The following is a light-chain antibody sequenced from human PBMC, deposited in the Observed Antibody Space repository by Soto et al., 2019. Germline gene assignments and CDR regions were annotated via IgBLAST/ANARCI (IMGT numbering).Light chain of an antibody. Sequence: EIVVTQSPCTLSLSAGDRFALSCVISQSLTSFYLAWYQQKPGQAPRLLIYGATSRATGIPDRFSGSGSGTDFSLTVSRLEPEDFAVYYCQQYDASPVTFGQGTRLEIK. V-gene: IGKV3-20*01. J-gene: IGKJ5*01. CDR3: QQYDASPVT. CDR1: QSLTSFY. CDR2: GAT.